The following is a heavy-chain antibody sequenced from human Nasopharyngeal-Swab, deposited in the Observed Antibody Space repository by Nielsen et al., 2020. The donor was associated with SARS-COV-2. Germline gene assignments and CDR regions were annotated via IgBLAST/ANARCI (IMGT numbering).Heavy chain of an antibody. D-gene: IGHD2-21*01. J-gene: IGHJ6*02. CDR2: IYYSGST. CDR3: ARVVSLYYYYYGMDV. CDR1: GGSISSSSYY. V-gene: IGHV4-39*07. Sequence: SETLSLTCTVSGGSISSSSYYWGWIRQPPGKGLEWIGSIYYSGSTYYNPSLKSRVTISVDTSKNQFSLKLSSVTAADPAVYYCARVVSLYYYYYGMDVWGQGTTVTVSS.